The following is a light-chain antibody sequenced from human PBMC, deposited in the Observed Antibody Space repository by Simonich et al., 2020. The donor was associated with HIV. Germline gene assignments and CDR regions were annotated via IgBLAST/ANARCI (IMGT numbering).Light chain of an antibody. V-gene: IGLV2-23*01. CDR1: SSDVGGYNY. Sequence: QSALTQPASVSGSPGQSITISCTGTSSDVGGYNYVSWYQQPPGKAPKLMIYEGSKRPSGVSNRFSGSKSGNTASLTISGLQAEDEADYYCCSFAGSNNLLFGGGTKLTVL. J-gene: IGLJ3*02. CDR3: CSFAGSNNLL. CDR2: EGS.